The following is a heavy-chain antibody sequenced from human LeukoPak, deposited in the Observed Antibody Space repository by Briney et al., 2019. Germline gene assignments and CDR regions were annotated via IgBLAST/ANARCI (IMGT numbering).Heavy chain of an antibody. CDR1: GYTFTSYG. CDR2: ISAYNGNT. J-gene: IGHJ6*02. V-gene: IGHV1-18*01. Sequence: ASVKVSCKASGYTFTSYGISWVRQAPGQGLEWMGWISAYNGNTNYAQKLQGRVTVTTDTSTSTAYMELRSLRSDDTAVYYCARASGSTSLYYYYGMDVWGQGTTVTVSS. D-gene: IGHD2-2*01. CDR3: ARASGSTSLYYYYGMDV.